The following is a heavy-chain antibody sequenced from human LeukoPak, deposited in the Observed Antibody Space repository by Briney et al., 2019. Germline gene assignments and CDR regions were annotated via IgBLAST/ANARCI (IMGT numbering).Heavy chain of an antibody. V-gene: IGHV3-48*04. CDR2: ISSSGSTI. CDR1: GFTFSSYS. CDR3: ATNYDSSGYLSHFQH. Sequence: GGSLRLSCAASGFTFSSYSMNWVRQAPGKGLEWVSYISSSGSTIYYADSVKGRFTISRDNAKNSLYLQMNSLRAEDTAVYYCATNYDSSGYLSHFQHWGQGTLVTVSS. J-gene: IGHJ1*01. D-gene: IGHD3-22*01.